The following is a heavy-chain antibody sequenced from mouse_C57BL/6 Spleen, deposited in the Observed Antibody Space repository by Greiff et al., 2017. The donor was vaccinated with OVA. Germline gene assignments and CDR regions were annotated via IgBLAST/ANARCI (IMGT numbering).Heavy chain of an antibody. CDR2: IDPSDSYT. CDR3: AGWAYDYDGARFAY. D-gene: IGHD2-4*01. Sequence: VQLQQPGAELVMPGASVKLSCKASGYTFTSYWMHWVKQRPGQGLEWIGEIDPSDSYTNYNQKFKGKSTLTVDKSSSTAYMQLSSLTSEDSAVFYCAGWAYDYDGARFAYWGQGTLVTVSA. J-gene: IGHJ3*01. CDR1: GYTFTSYW. V-gene: IGHV1-69*01.